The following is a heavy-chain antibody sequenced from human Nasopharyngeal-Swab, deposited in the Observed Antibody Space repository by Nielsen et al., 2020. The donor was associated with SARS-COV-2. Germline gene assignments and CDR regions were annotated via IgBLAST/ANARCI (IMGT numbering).Heavy chain of an antibody. CDR2: ISSSSSYI. Sequence: GESLKISCAASGFTFSSYNMNWVRQAPGKGLEWVSSISSSSSYIYYADSVKGRFTISRDNAKNALYLQMNSLSAEDTAVYYCARGCVLSGPSCYYYGMDVWGQGTTVTVSS. CDR1: GFTFSSYN. D-gene: IGHD3-3*01. V-gene: IGHV3-21*01. J-gene: IGHJ6*02. CDR3: ARGCVLSGPSCYYYGMDV.